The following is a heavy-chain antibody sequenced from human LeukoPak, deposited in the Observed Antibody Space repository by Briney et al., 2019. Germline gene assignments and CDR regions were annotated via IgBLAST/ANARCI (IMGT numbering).Heavy chain of an antibody. V-gene: IGHV5-51*01. CDR2: IYPGDSDT. Sequence: GASLQISCKCSGSIFTTYWIAWVRQLPGKGLEWMGIIYPGDSDTRYSPSFQGQVTISADKSISTAYLQWSSLKASDTAIYYCARRRSGYYGSRSFDYWGQGTLVTVSS. CDR3: ARRRSGYYGSRSFDY. CDR1: GSIFTTYW. D-gene: IGHD3-9*01. J-gene: IGHJ4*02.